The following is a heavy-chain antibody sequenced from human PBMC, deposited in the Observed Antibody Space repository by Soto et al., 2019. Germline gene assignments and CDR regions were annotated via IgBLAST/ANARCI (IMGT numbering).Heavy chain of an antibody. V-gene: IGHV3-30*18. Sequence: GGSLRLSCAASGFTFSSYGMHWVRQAPGKGLEWVAVISYDGSNKYYADSVKGRFTISRDNSKNTLYLQMNSLRAEDTAVYYCAKVPGRYCSSTSCYRRPYYYGMDVWGQGTTVTVSS. CDR2: ISYDGSNK. CDR1: GFTFSSYG. CDR3: AKVPGRYCSSTSCYRRPYYYGMDV. D-gene: IGHD2-2*02. J-gene: IGHJ6*02.